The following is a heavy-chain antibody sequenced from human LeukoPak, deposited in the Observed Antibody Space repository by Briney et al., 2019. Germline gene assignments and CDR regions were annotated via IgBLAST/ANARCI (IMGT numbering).Heavy chain of an antibody. V-gene: IGHV3-21*01. CDR3: ARAGDNTTMVTQ. J-gene: IGHJ4*02. D-gene: IGHD5-18*01. CDR2: ISSGSNYI. CDR1: GFSFSSYG. Sequence: GGSLRLSCAVSGFSFSSYGINWVCQAPGKGLEWVSFISSGSNYIYYADSVKGRFTISRDNAMNSLYLQMNSLRAEDTAVYYCARAGDNTTMVTQWGQGTLVTVSS.